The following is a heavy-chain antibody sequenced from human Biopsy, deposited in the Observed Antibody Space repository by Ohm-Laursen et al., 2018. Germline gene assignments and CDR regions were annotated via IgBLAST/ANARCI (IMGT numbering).Heavy chain of an antibody. CDR2: IDPKSGGT. CDR3: ARERDP. V-gene: IGHV1-2*02. Sequence: SVKVSCKASGYTFTGYHVHWVRQAPGQGLEWMGWIDPKSGGTNYAQKFQGRVTMTRDTSISTTYMELRRLTSDDTAVYYCARERDPWGQGTLVTVSS. J-gene: IGHJ5*02. CDR1: GYTFTGYH.